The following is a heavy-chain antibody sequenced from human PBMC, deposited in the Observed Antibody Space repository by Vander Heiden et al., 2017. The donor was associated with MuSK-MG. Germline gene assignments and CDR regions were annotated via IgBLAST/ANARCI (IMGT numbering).Heavy chain of an antibody. D-gene: IGHD5-18*01. V-gene: IGHV4-4*02. J-gene: IGHJ5*02. Sequence: QVQLQESGPGLVKPSGTLSLTCAVSGGSISSSNWWSWVRQPPGKGLEWIGEIYHSGSTNYKTSLKMLVTISVDKSKNQFSRKLSSVTAADTAVSYCAGGYGEVSVSVSDGWYDPWVEGRLVTVYS. CDR1: GGSISSSNW. CDR3: AGGYGEVSVSVSDGWYDP. CDR2: IYHSGST.